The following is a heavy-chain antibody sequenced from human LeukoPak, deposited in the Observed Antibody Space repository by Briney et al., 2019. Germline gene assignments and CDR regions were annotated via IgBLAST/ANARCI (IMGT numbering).Heavy chain of an antibody. J-gene: IGHJ4*02. Sequence: GGSLRLSCAASGFTFSSYWMGWVRQAPGKGLEWVANIKQDGSEKYYVDSVKGRFTISRDNAKNSLYLQMNSLGAEDTAVYYCARDGITGVTVFDYWGQGTLVAVSS. CDR2: IKQDGSEK. V-gene: IGHV3-7*01. CDR3: ARDGITGVTVFDY. CDR1: GFTFSSYW. D-gene: IGHD1-20*01.